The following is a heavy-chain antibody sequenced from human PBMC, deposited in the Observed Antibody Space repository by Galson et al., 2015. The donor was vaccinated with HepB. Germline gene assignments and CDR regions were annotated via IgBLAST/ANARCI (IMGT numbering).Heavy chain of an antibody. CDR3: ARDPIVAAAGSAFDI. D-gene: IGHD6-13*01. Sequence: SVKVSCKASGYTFTSYAMHWVRQAPGQRLEWMGWINAGNGNTKYSQKFQGRVTITRDTSASTAYMELSSLRSEDTAVYYCARDPIVAAAGSAFDIWGQGTMVTVSS. CDR2: INAGNGNT. V-gene: IGHV1-3*01. J-gene: IGHJ3*02. CDR1: GYTFTSYA.